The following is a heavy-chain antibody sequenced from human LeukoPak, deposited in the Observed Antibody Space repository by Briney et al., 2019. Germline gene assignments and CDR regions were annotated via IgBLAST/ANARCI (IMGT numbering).Heavy chain of an antibody. CDR2: ISSSGSTI. CDR1: GFTFSDYY. J-gene: IGHJ6*03. CDR3: ARDPEEQPRVNYHYYMDV. Sequence: PGGSLRLSCAASGFTFSDYYMSWIRQAPGKGLEWVSYISSSGSTIYYADSVKGRFTISRDNAKNSLYLQMNSLRAEDTAVYYCARDPEEQPRVNYHYYMDVWGKGTTVTVSS. D-gene: IGHD1-14*01. V-gene: IGHV3-11*01.